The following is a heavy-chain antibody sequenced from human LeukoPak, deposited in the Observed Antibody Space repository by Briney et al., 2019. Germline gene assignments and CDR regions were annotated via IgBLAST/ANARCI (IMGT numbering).Heavy chain of an antibody. Sequence: SETLSLTCAVYGVSFSGYYWSWIRQPPGKGLEWIGEINHSGSTNYNPSLKSRVTISVDTSKNQFSLKLSSVTAADTAVYYCARGRVLGSSWATFLNWFDPWGQGTLVTVSS. J-gene: IGHJ5*02. V-gene: IGHV4-34*01. D-gene: IGHD6-13*01. CDR1: GVSFSGYY. CDR3: ARGRVLGSSWATFLNWFDP. CDR2: INHSGST.